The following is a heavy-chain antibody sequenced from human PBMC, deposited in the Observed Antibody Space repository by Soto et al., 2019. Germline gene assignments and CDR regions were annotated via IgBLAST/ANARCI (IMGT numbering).Heavy chain of an antibody. CDR3: AKVTAVAGTRMSTSGAFDI. CDR1: GFTFSSYA. J-gene: IGHJ3*02. V-gene: IGHV3-23*01. D-gene: IGHD6-19*01. Sequence: GGSLRLSCAASGFTFSSYAMSWVRQAPGKGLEWVSAISGSGGSTYYADSVKGRFTISRDNSKNTLYLQMNSLRAEDTAVYYCAKVTAVAGTRMSTSGAFDIWGQGTMVTVSS. CDR2: ISGSGGST.